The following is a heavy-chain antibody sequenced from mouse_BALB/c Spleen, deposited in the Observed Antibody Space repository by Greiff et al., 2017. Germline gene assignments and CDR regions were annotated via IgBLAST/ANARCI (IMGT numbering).Heavy chain of an antibody. CDR2: IRNKANGYTT. Sequence: EVKLMESGGGLVQPGGSLRLSCATSGFTFTDYYMSWVRQPPGKALEWLGFIRNKANGYTTEYSASVKGRFTISRDNSQSILYLQMNTLRAEDSATYYCARAYGSSFYYYAMDYWGQGTSVTVSS. CDR1: GFTFTDYY. V-gene: IGHV7-3*02. CDR3: ARAYGSSFYYYAMDY. J-gene: IGHJ4*01. D-gene: IGHD1-1*01.